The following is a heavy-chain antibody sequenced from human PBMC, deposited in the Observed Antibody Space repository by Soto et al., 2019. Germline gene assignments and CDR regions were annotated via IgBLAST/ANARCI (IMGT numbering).Heavy chain of an antibody. CDR2: ISYDGSNK. CDR1: GFTFSSYA. Sequence: QVQLVESGGGVVQPGRSLRLSCAASGFTFSSYAMHWVRQAPGKGLEWVAVISYDGSNKYYADSVKGRFTISRDNSKNTLYLQMNSLRAEDTAVYYCARAQGRRYAFDIWGQGTMVTVSS. D-gene: IGHD1-1*01. V-gene: IGHV3-30-3*01. J-gene: IGHJ3*02. CDR3: ARAQGRRYAFDI.